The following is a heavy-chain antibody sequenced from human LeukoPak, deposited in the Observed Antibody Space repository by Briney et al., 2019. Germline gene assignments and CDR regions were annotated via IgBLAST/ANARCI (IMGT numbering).Heavy chain of an antibody. CDR1: GFTFSDYY. V-gene: IGHV3-11*01. Sequence: GGSLRLSCAASGFTFSDYYMSWIRQAPGKGLEWVSYMSSSGGTIYYADSVKGRFTISRDNAKNSLYLQMNGLRAEDTAVYYCANFLAAAGIIDYWGQGTLVTVSS. CDR3: ANFLAAAGIIDY. D-gene: IGHD6-13*01. J-gene: IGHJ4*02. CDR2: MSSSGGTI.